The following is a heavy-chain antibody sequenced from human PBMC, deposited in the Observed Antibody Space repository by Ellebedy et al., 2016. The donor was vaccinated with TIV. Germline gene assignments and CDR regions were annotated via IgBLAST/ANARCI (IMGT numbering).Heavy chain of an antibody. CDR2: IIPIFGTA. D-gene: IGHD2-15*01. CDR3: ARTFVGGSSDY. Sequence: AASVKVSCKASGGTFSSYAISWVRQAPGQGLEWMGGIIPIFGTANYAQKFQGRVTITADESTSTAYMELSSLRSEDTAVYYCARTFVGGSSDYWGQGTLVTVSS. J-gene: IGHJ4*02. V-gene: IGHV1-69*13. CDR1: GGTFSSYA.